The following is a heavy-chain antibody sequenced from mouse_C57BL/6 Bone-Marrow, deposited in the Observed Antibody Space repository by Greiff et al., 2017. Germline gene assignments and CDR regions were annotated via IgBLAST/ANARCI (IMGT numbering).Heavy chain of an antibody. CDR3: ARHYSNVFDY. CDR2: INPGSGGT. J-gene: IGHJ2*01. CDR1: GYAFTNYL. V-gene: IGHV1-54*01. Sequence: QVQLKQSGAELVRPGTSVKVSCKASGYAFTNYLIEWVKQRPGQGLEWIGVINPGSGGTNYNEKFKGKATLTADKSSSTAYMQLSSLTSEDSAVYFCARHYSNVFDYWGQGTTLTVSS. D-gene: IGHD2-5*01.